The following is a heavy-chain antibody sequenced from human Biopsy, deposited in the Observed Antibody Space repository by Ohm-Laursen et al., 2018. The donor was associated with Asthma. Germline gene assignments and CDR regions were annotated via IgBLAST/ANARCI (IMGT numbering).Heavy chain of an antibody. CDR3: ARGVDRVTGLLDHFDS. V-gene: IGHV4-59*01. D-gene: IGHD2-21*02. Sequence: SETLSLTCTVSGGSINNFYWSWIRQPPGKGRESIGHVYYSGSTNYNPSLKSRVTTSIDASKNQFSLKLTSVTAADTAVYYCARGVDRVTGLLDHFDSWGQGTLVTVSS. CDR2: VYYSGST. J-gene: IGHJ4*02. CDR1: GGSINNFY.